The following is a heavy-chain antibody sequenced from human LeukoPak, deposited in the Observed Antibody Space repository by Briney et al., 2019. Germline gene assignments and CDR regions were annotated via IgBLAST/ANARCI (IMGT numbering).Heavy chain of an antibody. V-gene: IGHV1-2*02. CDR1: GYTFTGYY. J-gene: IGHJ4*02. D-gene: IGHD3-9*01. CDR3: ARGLYYDILTGYYSEYYFDY. CDR2: INPNSGGT. Sequence: ASVKVSCKASGYTFTGYYMHWVRQAPGQGLEWMGWINPNSGGTNYAQKFQGRVTMTRDTSISTAYMELSRLRSDDTAVYYCARGLYYDILTGYYSEYYFDYWGQGTLVTVS.